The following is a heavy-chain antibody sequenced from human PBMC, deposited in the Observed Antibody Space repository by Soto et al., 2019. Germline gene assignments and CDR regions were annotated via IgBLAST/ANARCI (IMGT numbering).Heavy chain of an antibody. CDR2: ISGSGGST. V-gene: IGHV3-23*01. CDR1: GFTFSSYA. CDR3: AKETVYSYGYDAYYYGMDV. D-gene: IGHD5-18*01. J-gene: IGHJ6*02. Sequence: GGSLRLSYAASGFTFSSYAMSWVRQAPGKGLEWVSAISGSGGSTYYADSVKGRFTISRDNSKNTLYLQMNSLRAEDTAVYYCAKETVYSYGYDAYYYGMDVWGQGTTVTVSS.